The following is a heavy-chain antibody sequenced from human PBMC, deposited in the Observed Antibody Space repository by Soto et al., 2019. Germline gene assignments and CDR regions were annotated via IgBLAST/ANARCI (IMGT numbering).Heavy chain of an antibody. D-gene: IGHD6-13*01. Sequence: QVQLVQSGAEVKKPGASVKVSCKASGYTFTSYGISWVRQAPGQGLEWMGWISAYNGNTNYAQKLQGRVTMTTDTSTSTANMELRSLRSDDTAVYYCARDEVAAAAQLWGYYYYYYGMDVWGQGTTVTVSS. CDR1: GYTFTSYG. V-gene: IGHV1-18*01. J-gene: IGHJ6*02. CDR3: ARDEVAAAAQLWGYYYYYYGMDV. CDR2: ISAYNGNT.